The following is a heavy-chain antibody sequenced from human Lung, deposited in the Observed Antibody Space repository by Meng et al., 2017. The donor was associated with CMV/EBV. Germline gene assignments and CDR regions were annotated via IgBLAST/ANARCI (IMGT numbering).Heavy chain of an antibody. V-gene: IGHV4-59*01. Sequence: GSLRLSCTVSGGSISSYYWSWIRQPPGKGLEWIGYIYYSGSTNYNPSLKSRVTISVDTSKNQFSLKLSSVTAADTAVYYCARDGPAVAPKWGQGTLVTVSS. CDR3: ARDGPAVAPK. D-gene: IGHD6-19*01. CDR1: GGSISSYY. J-gene: IGHJ4*02. CDR2: IYYSGST.